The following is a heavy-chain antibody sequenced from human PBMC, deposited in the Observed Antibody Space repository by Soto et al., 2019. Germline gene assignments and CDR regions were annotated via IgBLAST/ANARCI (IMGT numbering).Heavy chain of an antibody. J-gene: IGHJ4*02. V-gene: IGHV3-33*01. CDR3: ARLGGSGSYTVDY. CDR1: GFTFGSYG. CDR2: IWYDGSNK. Sequence: QVQLVESGGGVVQPGRSLRLSCVASGFTFGSYGMHWVRQAPGKGLEWVALIWYDGSNKYYADSVKGRFTISRDNSKNTLYLQMNSLRAGDTGVYYCARLGGSGSYTVDYWGQGTLVTVSS. D-gene: IGHD3-10*01.